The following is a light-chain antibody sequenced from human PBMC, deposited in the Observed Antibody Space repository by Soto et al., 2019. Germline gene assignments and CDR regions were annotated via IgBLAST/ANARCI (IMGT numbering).Light chain of an antibody. CDR2: GAS. CDR1: QSVDSNY. J-gene: IGKJ1*01. CDR3: QQYVNSKT. Sequence: EIVLTQSPGTLSLSPGERATLSCRASQSVDSNYLAWYQQKPGQAPRLLIYGASSRATGIPDRFSGSGSGTDFTLTISRLDPEDFAVYFCQQYVNSKTFGQGTKVDIK. V-gene: IGKV3-20*01.